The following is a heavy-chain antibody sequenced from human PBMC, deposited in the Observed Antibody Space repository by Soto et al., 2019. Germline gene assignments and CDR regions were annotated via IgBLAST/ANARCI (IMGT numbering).Heavy chain of an antibody. Sequence: GGSLRLSCAASGFIFSNYAMSWVRQSPGKGLEWVSLISATGGGTYYADSVKGRFTISRDNSHNTLYLQVHSLTAEDTAVYYCAKDRRAGGNSAFYFDFWGQGAQVTVSS. CDR3: AKDRRAGGNSAFYFDF. CDR2: ISATGGGT. D-gene: IGHD3-16*01. V-gene: IGHV3-23*01. J-gene: IGHJ4*02. CDR1: GFIFSNYA.